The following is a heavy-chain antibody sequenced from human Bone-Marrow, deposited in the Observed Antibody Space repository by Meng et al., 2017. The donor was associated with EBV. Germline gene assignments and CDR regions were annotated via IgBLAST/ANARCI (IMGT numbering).Heavy chain of an antibody. CDR3: ARVRYSSSWYVIDP. V-gene: IGHV1-2*06. CDR1: GYTFTGYY. J-gene: IGHJ5*02. Sequence: QVQLVQSGGGVKKPGASVKVSCKASGYTFTGYYMHWVRQAPGQGLEWMGRINPNSGGTNYAQKFQGRVTMTRDTSISTAYMELSRLRSDDTAVYYCARVRYSSSWYVIDPWGQGTLVTVSS. D-gene: IGHD6-13*01. CDR2: INPNSGGT.